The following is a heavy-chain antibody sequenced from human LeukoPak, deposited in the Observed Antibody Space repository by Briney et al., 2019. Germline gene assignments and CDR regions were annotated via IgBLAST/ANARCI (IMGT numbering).Heavy chain of an antibody. CDR3: AKIHYYGSSGYLEY. CDR2: IGHDGDNK. V-gene: IGHV3-30*18. Sequence: PGGSLRLSCAASGFTFRSYGMHRVRQAPGKGLEWVAVIGHDGDNKYYADSVRGRFTISRDNSKSTLFLQMNSLRAEDTAVYYCAKIHYYGSSGYLEYWGQGTLVTVSS. D-gene: IGHD3-22*01. J-gene: IGHJ4*02. CDR1: GFTFRSYG.